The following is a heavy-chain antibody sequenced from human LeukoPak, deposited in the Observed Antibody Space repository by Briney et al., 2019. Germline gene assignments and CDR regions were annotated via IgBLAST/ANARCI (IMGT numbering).Heavy chain of an antibody. Sequence: GGSLRLSCAASGFTFSSYATSWVRQAPGKGLEGVSAISGSGGSTYYADSVKGRFTISRDNSKNTLYLQMNSLRAEDTAVYYCAKDLGDCSGGSCYEDYWGQGTLVTVSS. CDR2: ISGSGGST. CDR1: GFTFSSYA. V-gene: IGHV3-23*01. J-gene: IGHJ4*02. D-gene: IGHD2-15*01. CDR3: AKDLGDCSGGSCYEDY.